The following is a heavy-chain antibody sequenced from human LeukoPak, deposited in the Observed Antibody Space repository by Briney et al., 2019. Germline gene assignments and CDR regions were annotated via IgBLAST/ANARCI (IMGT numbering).Heavy chain of an antibody. D-gene: IGHD3-22*01. V-gene: IGHV1-18*01. CDR3: ARDRRDSRGNDAFDI. Sequence: ASVKVSCTASGYTFTSYGISWVRQAPGQGLEWMGWISAYNGNTNYAQKLQGRVTMTTDTSTSTAYMELRSLRSDDTAVYYCARDRRDSRGNDAFDIWGQGTMVTVSS. CDR1: GYTFTSYG. J-gene: IGHJ3*02. CDR2: ISAYNGNT.